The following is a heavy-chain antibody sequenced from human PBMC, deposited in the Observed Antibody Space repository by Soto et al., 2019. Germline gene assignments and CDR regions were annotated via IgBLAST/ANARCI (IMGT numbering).Heavy chain of an antibody. D-gene: IGHD6-13*01. CDR3: ARDIYMPAAGTAYDY. V-gene: IGHV1-2*04. Sequence: ASVKVSCKASGYTFTGYYMHWVRQPPGQGLEWMGWINPNSGGTNYAQKFEGWVTMTRDTSINTAYLELNGLTSDDTAIYYCARDIYMPAAGTAYDYWGQGPLVTVSS. CDR2: INPNSGGT. CDR1: GYTFTGYY. J-gene: IGHJ4*02.